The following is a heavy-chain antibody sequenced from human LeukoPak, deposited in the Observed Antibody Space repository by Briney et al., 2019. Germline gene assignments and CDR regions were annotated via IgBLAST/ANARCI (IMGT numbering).Heavy chain of an antibody. CDR3: ASHIVGATVFFDY. CDR2: IIPILGIA. D-gene: IGHD1-26*01. V-gene: IGHV1-69*04. Sequence: GSSVKVSCKASGGIFSSYAISWVRQAPGQGLEWMGRIIPILGIANYAQKFQGRVTITADKSTSTAYMELSSLRSEDTAVYYCASHIVGATVFFDYWGQGTLVTVSS. J-gene: IGHJ4*02. CDR1: GGIFSSYA.